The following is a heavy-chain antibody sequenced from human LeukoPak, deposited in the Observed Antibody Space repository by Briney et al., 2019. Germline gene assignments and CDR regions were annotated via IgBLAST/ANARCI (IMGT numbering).Heavy chain of an antibody. J-gene: IGHJ6*03. CDR1: GFTFSNYE. V-gene: IGHV3-15*01. CDR2: IKSKTDGGTT. D-gene: IGHD2-15*01. Sequence: KPGGSLRLSCAASGFTFSNYEMNWVRQAPGKGLEWVGRIKSKTDGGTTDYAAPVKGRFTISRDDSKNTLYLQMNSLKTEDTAVYYCTTLKDIVVVVAATPDYYYYMDVWGKGTTVTVSS. CDR3: TTLKDIVVVVAATPDYYYYMDV.